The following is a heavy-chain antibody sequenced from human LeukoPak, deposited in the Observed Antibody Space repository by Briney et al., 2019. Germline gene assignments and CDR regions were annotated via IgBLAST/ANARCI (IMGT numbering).Heavy chain of an antibody. CDR3: AKFRYYYDSSGYRDY. CDR2: ISSSSGTI. Sequence: PGGSLRLSCAASGFTFNTYSMNWVRQAPGKGPEWVSYISSSSGTIYYADSVKGRFTISRDNSKNTLYLQMNSLRAEDTAVYYCAKFRYYYDSSGYRDYWGQGTLVTVSS. D-gene: IGHD3-22*01. J-gene: IGHJ4*02. V-gene: IGHV3-48*01. CDR1: GFTFNTYS.